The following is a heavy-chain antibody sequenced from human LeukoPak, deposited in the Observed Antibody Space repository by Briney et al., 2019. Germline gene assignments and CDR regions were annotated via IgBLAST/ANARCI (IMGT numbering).Heavy chain of an antibody. CDR3: TREEDSSSSDGSLVY. Sequence: GGSLRLSCAASGFTISSYGMHWVRQAPGKGLEWVAVIWYDGSTKYYADSMKGRFTISRDNSKNTLYLQMNSLRAEDTAVYYCTREEDSSSSDGSLVYWGQGTLVTVSS. CDR2: IWYDGSTK. J-gene: IGHJ4*02. D-gene: IGHD6-6*01. V-gene: IGHV3-33*01. CDR1: GFTISSYG.